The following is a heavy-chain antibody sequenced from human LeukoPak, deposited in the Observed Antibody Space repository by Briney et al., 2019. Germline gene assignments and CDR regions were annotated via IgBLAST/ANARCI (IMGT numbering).Heavy chain of an antibody. J-gene: IGHJ4*02. D-gene: IGHD1-26*01. V-gene: IGHV3-30-3*01. Sequence: PGRSLRLSCAASGFTFSSYAMHWVRQAPGKGLEWVSVISYDGSNKYYADSVKGRFTISRDNSKNTLYLQMNSLKAEDTAVYYCARGRGGSVVGGTVYWGQGTLVTVSS. CDR2: ISYDGSNK. CDR1: GFTFSSYA. CDR3: ARGRGGSVVGGTVY.